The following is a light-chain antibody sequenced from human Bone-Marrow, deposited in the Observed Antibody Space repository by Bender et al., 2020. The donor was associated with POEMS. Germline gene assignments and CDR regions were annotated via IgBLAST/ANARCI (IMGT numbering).Light chain of an antibody. CDR2: EDS. CDR1: SSDISAYDY. V-gene: IGLV2-14*01. J-gene: IGLJ1*01. Sequence: QSALTQPASVSGSPGQSITISCTGTSSDISAYDYVSWYQQKPGQAPVVVVYEDSDRPSGIPERFSGSNSANRATLTISRVEAGDEADYYCQMWHTGNDHYVFGSGTKVNVL. CDR3: QMWHTGNDHYV.